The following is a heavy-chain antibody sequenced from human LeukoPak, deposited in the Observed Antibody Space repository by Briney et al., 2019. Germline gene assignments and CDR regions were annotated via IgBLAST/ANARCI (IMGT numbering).Heavy chain of an antibody. J-gene: IGHJ4*02. V-gene: IGHV1-8*01. CDR1: FTXYD. D-gene: IGHD6-19*01. CDR3: ARGLAVAGTGY. Sequence: FTXYDLXWVRQAAGEGLEWMGWMNPNSGNTVYAQKFQGRVTMTRDTSISTAYMELTSLTSEDTAIYYCARGLAVAGTGYWGQGTLVTVSS. CDR2: MNPNSGNT.